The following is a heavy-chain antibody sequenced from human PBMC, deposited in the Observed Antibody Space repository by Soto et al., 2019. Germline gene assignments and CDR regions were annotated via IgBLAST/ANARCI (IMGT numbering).Heavy chain of an antibody. V-gene: IGHV3-23*01. CDR1: GFAFGTYA. Sequence: GGSLRLSCAASGFAFGTYAVSWVRQAPGKGLEWVSGISSSGGSTYYADSVKGRFTISRDNSKTTLYLQMNSLRAEDTAVYYCAKIDFDSWGQGTLVTVSS. CDR2: ISSSGGST. CDR3: AKIDFDS. J-gene: IGHJ5*01.